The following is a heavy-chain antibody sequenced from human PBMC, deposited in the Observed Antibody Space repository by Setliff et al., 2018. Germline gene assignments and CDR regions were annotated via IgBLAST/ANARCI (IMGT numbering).Heavy chain of an antibody. Sequence: ASVKVSCKASGGTFSSYAISWVRQAPGQGLEWMGGIIPIFGTANYAQKFQGRVTITTDESTSTAYMELSSLRSEDTAVYYCARGGWVEQWLVANGAFDIWGQGTMVTVSS. CDR3: ARGGWVEQWLVANGAFDI. V-gene: IGHV1-69*05. J-gene: IGHJ3*02. D-gene: IGHD6-19*01. CDR2: IIPIFGTA. CDR1: GGTFSSYA.